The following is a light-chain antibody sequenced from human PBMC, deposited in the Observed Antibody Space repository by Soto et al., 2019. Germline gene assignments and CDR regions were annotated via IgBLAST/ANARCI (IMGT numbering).Light chain of an antibody. CDR2: RAS. V-gene: IGKV1-5*01. CDR3: QQYQSYSS. J-gene: IGKJ4*01. Sequence: DIQVTQSPSTLSASVGDRVTITCRASRNVNTWVAWYQHKPGKAPSLLIYRASTLESGVPSRFSGSGSGTEFTLTISSLQPDDLATYFCQQYQSYSSFAGGTKVDIK. CDR1: RNVNTW.